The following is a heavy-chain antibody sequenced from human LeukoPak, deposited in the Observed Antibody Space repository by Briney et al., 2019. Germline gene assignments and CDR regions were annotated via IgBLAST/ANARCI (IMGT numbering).Heavy chain of an antibody. CDR2: ILYDGSNK. J-gene: IGHJ6*02. Sequence: GGSLRLSCAAPGFTFSSYGMHWVRQAPGKGLEWVAVILYDGSNKHYADSVKGRFTISRDNSKNTLYLQMNSLRAEDTAVYYCAKEERVDYYYYGMGVWGQGTTVTVSS. D-gene: IGHD1-1*01. CDR3: AKEERVDYYYYGMGV. V-gene: IGHV3-30*18. CDR1: GFTFSSYG.